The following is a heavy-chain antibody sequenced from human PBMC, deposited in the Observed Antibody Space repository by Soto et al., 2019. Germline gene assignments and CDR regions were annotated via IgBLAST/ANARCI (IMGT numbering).Heavy chain of an antibody. V-gene: IGHV4-59*01. CDR3: AKYRRTEAEGFTLDY. D-gene: IGHD6-13*01. Sequence: SETLSLTCTVSGDSINNYYWSWIRQPPGKRLEWIGYIYYTGSPTYNPSLESRVTMSVDTSKNQFSLKLNSVNDADTAVYYCAKYRRTEAEGFTLDYWGRGTLVTVSS. CDR2: IYYTGSP. J-gene: IGHJ4*02. CDR1: GDSINNYY.